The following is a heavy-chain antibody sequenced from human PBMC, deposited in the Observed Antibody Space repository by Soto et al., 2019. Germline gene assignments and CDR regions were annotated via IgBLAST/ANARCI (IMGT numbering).Heavy chain of an antibody. CDR3: ARSIAARPPYFDY. CDR2: INAGNGNT. J-gene: IGHJ4*02. CDR1: GYTFTSYA. D-gene: IGHD6-6*01. V-gene: IGHV1-3*01. Sequence: SGAEVKKPGASGKVSCKASGYTFTSYAMHWVRQAPGQRLEWMGWINAGNGNTKYSQKFQGRVTITRDTSASTAYMELSSLRSEDTAVYYCARSIAARPPYFDYWGQGTLVTVSS.